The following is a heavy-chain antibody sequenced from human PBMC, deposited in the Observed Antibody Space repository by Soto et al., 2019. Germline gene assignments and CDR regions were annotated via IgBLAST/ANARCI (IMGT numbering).Heavy chain of an antibody. J-gene: IGHJ4*02. Sequence: PGGSLRLSCAVSGFTFSSYSMNWVRQAPGKGLEWVSYISSSSSTIYYADSVKGRFTISRDNAKNSLYLQMNSLRAEDTAVYYCARASYSGDFNGGQGPLVTVPS. CDR3: ARASYSGDFN. CDR2: ISSSSSTI. V-gene: IGHV3-48*01. CDR1: GFTFSSYS. D-gene: IGHD4-17*01.